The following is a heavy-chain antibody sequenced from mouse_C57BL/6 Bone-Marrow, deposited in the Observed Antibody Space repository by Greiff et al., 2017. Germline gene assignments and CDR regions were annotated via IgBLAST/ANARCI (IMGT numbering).Heavy chain of an antibody. J-gene: IGHJ2*01. D-gene: IGHD3-3*01. V-gene: IGHV1-64*01. Sequence: QVQLQQPGAELVKPGASVKLSCKASGYTFTSYWMYWVKQTPGQGLAWIGLIHPNSGSTNYNEKFKSKATLTVDKSSSTAYMQISSLTSEDSAVYYCGMGRLFCDYGGQGTTLTVSS. CDR3: GMGRLFCDY. CDR2: IHPNSGST. CDR1: GYTFTSYW.